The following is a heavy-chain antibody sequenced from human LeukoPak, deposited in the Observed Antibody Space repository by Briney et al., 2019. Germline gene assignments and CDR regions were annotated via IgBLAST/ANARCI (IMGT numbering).Heavy chain of an antibody. J-gene: IGHJ4*02. Sequence: QTGGSLRLSCAASGFTFSTYAMSWVRQAPGTGLGWVSAISGSGGGTYYADSVKGRFTISRDNSKNTLYLQMSSLRAEDTAIYYCAKDSRSSTTCYWDYWGQGTLVTVSS. V-gene: IGHV3-23*01. D-gene: IGHD2-2*01. CDR1: GFTFSTYA. CDR2: ISGSGGGT. CDR3: AKDSRSSTTCYWDY.